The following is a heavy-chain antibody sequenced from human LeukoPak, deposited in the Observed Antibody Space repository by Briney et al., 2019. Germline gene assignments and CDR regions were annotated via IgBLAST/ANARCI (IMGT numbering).Heavy chain of an antibody. Sequence: SETLSLTCTVSGGSISSYYWSWIRQPAGKGLEWIGRIYTSGSTNYNPSLKSRVTMSVDTSKNQFSLKLSSVTAADTAVYYCARIRSSGWGPNFDYWDQGTLVTVSS. D-gene: IGHD6-19*01. J-gene: IGHJ4*02. CDR2: IYTSGST. CDR3: ARIRSSGWGPNFDY. CDR1: GGSISSYY. V-gene: IGHV4-4*07.